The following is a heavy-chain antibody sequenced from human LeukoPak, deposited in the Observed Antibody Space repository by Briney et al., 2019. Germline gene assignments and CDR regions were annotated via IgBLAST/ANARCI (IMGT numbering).Heavy chain of an antibody. J-gene: IGHJ1*01. CDR2: IYYSGST. D-gene: IGHD3-22*01. Sequence: SETLFLTCTVSGGSISVYYWSWIRQPPGKGLEWIGYIYYSGSTNYNPSLKSRVTISVDTSKNQFSLKLSSVTAADTAVYYCARHSKYYYDSSGSYVGYFQHWGQGTLVTVSS. V-gene: IGHV4-59*08. CDR3: ARHSKYYYDSSGSYVGYFQH. CDR1: GGSISVYY.